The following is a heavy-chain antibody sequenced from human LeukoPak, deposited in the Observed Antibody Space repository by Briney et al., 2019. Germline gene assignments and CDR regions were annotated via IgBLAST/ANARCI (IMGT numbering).Heavy chain of an antibody. V-gene: IGHV1-18*01. CDR2: ISAYNGNT. CDR3: AREDTDYWYFDL. J-gene: IGHJ2*01. CDR1: GYTFTSYG. Sequence: ASVKVSCRASGYTFTSYGISWVRQAPGQGLEWMGWISAYNGNTNYAQKLQGRVTMTTDTSTSTAYMELRSLRSDDTAVYYCAREDTDYWYFDLWGRGTLVTVSS. D-gene: IGHD5-18*01.